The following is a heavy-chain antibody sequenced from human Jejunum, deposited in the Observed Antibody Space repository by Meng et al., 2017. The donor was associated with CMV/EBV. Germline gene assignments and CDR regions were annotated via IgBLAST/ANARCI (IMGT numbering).Heavy chain of an antibody. CDR3: ARADYGSGDYYLDY. Sequence: YGFTFSSYVMTWVRQAPGKGLEWVSVISGSGGTTYYADSVKGRLTISRDNSKNTLYLQVNSLRAEDTAVYYCARADYGSGDYYLDYWGQGTLVTVSS. J-gene: IGHJ4*02. CDR2: ISGSGGTT. V-gene: IGHV3-23*01. CDR1: GFTFSSYV. D-gene: IGHD3-10*01.